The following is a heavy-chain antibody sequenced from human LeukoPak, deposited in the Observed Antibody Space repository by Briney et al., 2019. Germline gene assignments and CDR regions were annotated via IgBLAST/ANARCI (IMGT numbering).Heavy chain of an antibody. V-gene: IGHV1-2*02. CDR3: ARGDYYYDRSPPNFDY. D-gene: IGHD3-22*01. CDR1: GYTFTDYY. J-gene: IGHJ4*02. Sequence: SVKVSCKASGYTFTDYYMHWVRQAPGQGLEWMGWINPNSGGTNYAQKFQGRVTMTRDTSITTAYMELNRLRYDDTAVYYCARGDYYYDRSPPNFDYWGQGTLVTVSS. CDR2: INPNSGGT.